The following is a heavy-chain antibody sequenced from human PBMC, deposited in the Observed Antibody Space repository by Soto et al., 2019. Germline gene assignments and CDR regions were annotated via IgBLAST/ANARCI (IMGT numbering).Heavy chain of an antibody. CDR2: IRSKAYGGTT. J-gene: IGHJ6*02. D-gene: IGHD2-2*01. V-gene: IGHV3-49*03. CDR3: TRVVLVPAAPTRYYYYYGMDV. Sequence: GGSLRLSCTASGFTFGDYAMSWFRQAPGKGLEWVGFIRSKAYGGTTEYAASVKGRFTISRDDSKSIAYLQMNSLKTEDTAVYYCTRVVLVPAAPTRYYYYYGMDVWGQGTTVTVSS. CDR1: GFTFGDYA.